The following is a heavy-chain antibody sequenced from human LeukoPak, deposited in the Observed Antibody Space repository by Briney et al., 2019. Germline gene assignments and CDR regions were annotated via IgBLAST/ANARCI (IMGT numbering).Heavy chain of an antibody. CDR3: AADLSNPRMGASYLDS. Sequence: SVTVSCKASGFTSTNFAVQWVRQARGQRLEWIGWIIVGSGATKCAQDFQERVTITRDLSTSTLYMELRSLTSEDTAVYYCAADLSNPRMGASYLDSWGQGTLVTVSS. CDR2: IIVGSGAT. D-gene: IGHD3-16*01. J-gene: IGHJ4*02. CDR1: GFTSTNFA. V-gene: IGHV1-58*01.